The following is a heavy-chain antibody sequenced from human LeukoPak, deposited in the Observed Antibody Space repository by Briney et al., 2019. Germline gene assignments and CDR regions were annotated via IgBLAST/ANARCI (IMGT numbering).Heavy chain of an antibody. Sequence: PSETLSLTCSVSGDSISSTSYYWGWIRQPPGKGLEWIGSIYYGGSAYYNPSLKSRVTISVDTSKNQFSLKLSSVTAADTAVYYCAKQRRDGYNYFDYWGQGTLVTVSS. V-gene: IGHV4-39*01. D-gene: IGHD5-24*01. CDR3: AKQRRDGYNYFDY. CDR1: GDSISSTSYY. J-gene: IGHJ4*02. CDR2: IYYGGSA.